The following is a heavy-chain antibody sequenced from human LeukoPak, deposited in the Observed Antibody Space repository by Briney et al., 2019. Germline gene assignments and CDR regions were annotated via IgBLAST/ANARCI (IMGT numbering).Heavy chain of an antibody. J-gene: IGHJ4*02. CDR3: AREAAHIAGYDILTGYYTTQMYYFDY. CDR1: GFTFSNFA. Sequence: GRSLRLSCAASGFTFSNFAIHWVRQAPGKGLEWVANIKQDGSEKYYVDSVKGRFTISRDNAKNSLFLQMNSLRAEDTAVYYCAREAAHIAGYDILTGYYTTQMYYFDYWGQGTLVTVSS. CDR2: IKQDGSEK. D-gene: IGHD3-9*01. V-gene: IGHV3-7*01.